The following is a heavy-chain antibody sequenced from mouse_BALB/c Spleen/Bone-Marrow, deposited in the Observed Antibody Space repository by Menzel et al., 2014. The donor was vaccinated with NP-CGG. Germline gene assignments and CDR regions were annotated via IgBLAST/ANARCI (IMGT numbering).Heavy chain of an antibody. CDR2: ISTYYGNT. CDR1: GYTFTDHT. Sequence: VKLMESGPELVRPEVSVKISCRGSGYTFTDHTMHWVKQSHAKSLGWIGVISTYYGNTNYNQKFKGKATMTVDKSSRTAYMELARLTSEDSAIYYCARSATVVEGYWFFDVWGAGTTVTVSS. D-gene: IGHD1-1*01. V-gene: IGHV1S137*01. CDR3: ARSATVVEGYWFFDV. J-gene: IGHJ1*01.